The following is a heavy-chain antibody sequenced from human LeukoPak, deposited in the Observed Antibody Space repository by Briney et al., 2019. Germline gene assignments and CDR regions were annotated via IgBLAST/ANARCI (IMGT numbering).Heavy chain of an antibody. V-gene: IGHV4-34*01. J-gene: IGHJ5*02. CDR2: INHSGST. D-gene: IGHD3-10*01. CDR3: ARQKYYYGSGSYFGINWFDP. Sequence: PSETLSLTCAVYGGSFSGYYWSWIRQPPGKGLGWIGEINHSGSTNYNPSLKSRVTISVDTSKTQFSLKLSSVTAADTAVYYCARQKYYYGSGSYFGINWFDPWGQGTLVTVSS. CDR1: GGSFSGYY.